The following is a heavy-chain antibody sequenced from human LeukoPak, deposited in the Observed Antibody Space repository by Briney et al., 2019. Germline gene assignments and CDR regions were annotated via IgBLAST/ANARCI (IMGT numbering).Heavy chain of an antibody. Sequence: SETLSLTCAVYGGSFSGYYWSWIRQPPGKGLEWIGEISHSGSTNYNPSLKSRVTISVDTSKNQFSLKLSSVTAADTAVYYCASPRAYYYDSSGYGAFDIWGQGTMVTVSS. CDR2: ISHSGST. D-gene: IGHD3-22*01. J-gene: IGHJ3*02. V-gene: IGHV4-34*01. CDR1: GGSFSGYY. CDR3: ASPRAYYYDSSGYGAFDI.